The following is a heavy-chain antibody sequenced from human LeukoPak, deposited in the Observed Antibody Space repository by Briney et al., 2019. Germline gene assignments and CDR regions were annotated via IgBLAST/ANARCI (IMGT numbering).Heavy chain of an antibody. CDR1: GYTFTAHY. D-gene: IGHD3-22*01. J-gene: IGHJ4*02. Sequence: GASVKVSCKASGYTFTAHYMHWVRQAPGQGLERVGIINPSDGSTSSAQKFQGRVTMTRDTSTSTVYMELSSLRSEDTAVYYCEVVPNYWGQGTLVTVSS. CDR2: INPSDGST. CDR3: EVVPNY. V-gene: IGHV1-46*01.